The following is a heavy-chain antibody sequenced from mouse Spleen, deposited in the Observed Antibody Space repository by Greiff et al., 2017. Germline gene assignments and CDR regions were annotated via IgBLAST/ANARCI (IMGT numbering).Heavy chain of an antibody. D-gene: IGHD1-1*01. CDR1: GFTFSSYA. CDR2: ISDGGSYT. V-gene: IGHV5-4*01. J-gene: IGHJ3*01. Sequence: EVKLVESGGGLVKPGGSLKLSCAASGFTFSSYAMSWVRQTPEKRLEWVATISDGGSYTYYPDNVKGRFTISRDNAKNNLYLQMSHLKSEDTAMYYCARDRDYGSPFAYWGQGTLVTVSA. CDR3: ARDRDYGSPFAY.